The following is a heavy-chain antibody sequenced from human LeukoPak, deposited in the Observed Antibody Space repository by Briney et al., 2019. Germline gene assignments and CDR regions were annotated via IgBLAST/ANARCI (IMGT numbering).Heavy chain of an antibody. D-gene: IGHD4-17*01. CDR3: AREYRRLRGPLDGDY. Sequence: ASVTVSCKASGYTFTGYYMHWVRQAPGQGLEWMGWINPNSGGTNYAQKFQGRVTMTRDTSISTAYMELSRLRSDDTAVYYCAREYRRLRGPLDGDYWGQGTLVTVSS. CDR1: GYTFTGYY. V-gene: IGHV1-2*02. CDR2: INPNSGGT. J-gene: IGHJ4*02.